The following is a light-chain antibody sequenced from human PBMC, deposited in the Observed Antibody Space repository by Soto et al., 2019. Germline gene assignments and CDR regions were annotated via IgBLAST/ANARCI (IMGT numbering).Light chain of an antibody. Sequence: SVLTQPASVSGSPGQSITISCTGTSSDFDIYKYVSWYQQHPGKAPKLMIYQVTNRPSGVSNRFSGSTSGNTASLTISGLQAEDEADYYCCSYTSSINYVFGTGTKLTVL. CDR2: QVT. CDR1: SSDFDIYKY. J-gene: IGLJ1*01. CDR3: CSYTSSINYV. V-gene: IGLV2-14*01.